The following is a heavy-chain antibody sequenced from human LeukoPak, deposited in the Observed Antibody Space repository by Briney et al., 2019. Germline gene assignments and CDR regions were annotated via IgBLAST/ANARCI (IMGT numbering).Heavy chain of an antibody. V-gene: IGHV1-8*01. CDR1: GYTFTSYD. CDR2: MNPNSGNT. Sequence: GASVKVSCKASGYTFTSYDINWVRQATGQGLGWMGWMNPNSGNTGYAQKFQGRVTMTRNTSISTAYMELSSLRSEDTAVYYCARDGSSGQSGVLYYWGQGTLITVSS. CDR3: ARDGSSGQSGVLYY. D-gene: IGHD6-19*01. J-gene: IGHJ4*02.